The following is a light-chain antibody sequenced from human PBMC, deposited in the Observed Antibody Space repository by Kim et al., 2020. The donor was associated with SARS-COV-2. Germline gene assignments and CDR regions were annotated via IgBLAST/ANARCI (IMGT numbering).Light chain of an antibody. CDR3: QAWDSSTVV. Sequence: VSPGQTASITCSGDKLGDKYACWYQQKPGQSPVLVIYQDSKRPSGIPERFSGSNSGNTATLTISGTQAMDEADYYCQAWDSSTVVFGGGTQRTVL. CDR1: KLGDKY. CDR2: QDS. J-gene: IGLJ2*01. V-gene: IGLV3-1*01.